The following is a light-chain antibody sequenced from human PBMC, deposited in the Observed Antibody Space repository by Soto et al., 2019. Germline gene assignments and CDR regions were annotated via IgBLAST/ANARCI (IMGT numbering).Light chain of an antibody. V-gene: IGKV1-5*03. CDR1: QSIDSW. CDR3: QHYKSYPWT. CDR2: KAS. J-gene: IGKJ1*01. Sequence: DIQMTQSPSTMSASVGDRVTITCRASQSIDSWLAWYQQKPGKAPKFLMYKASNLESGAPSRFSGSGSETEFTLTISSLQPDDFAIYYCQHYKSYPWTFGQGTKVELK.